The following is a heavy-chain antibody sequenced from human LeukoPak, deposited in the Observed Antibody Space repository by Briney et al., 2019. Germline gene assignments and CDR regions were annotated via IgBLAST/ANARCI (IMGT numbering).Heavy chain of an antibody. D-gene: IGHD3-3*01. Sequence: ASVKVSCKASGGTFSSYAISWVRQAPGQGLEWMGGIIPIFGTANYAQKFQGRVAITTDESTSTAYMELSSLRSEDTAVYYCARENQPSITIFGVPGANWFDPWGQGTLVTVS. CDR1: GGTFSSYA. V-gene: IGHV1-69*05. CDR2: IIPIFGTA. CDR3: ARENQPSITIFGVPGANWFDP. J-gene: IGHJ5*02.